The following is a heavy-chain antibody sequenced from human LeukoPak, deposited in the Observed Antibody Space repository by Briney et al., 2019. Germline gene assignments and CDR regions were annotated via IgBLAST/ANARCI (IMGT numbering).Heavy chain of an antibody. J-gene: IGHJ4*02. Sequence: GGSLRLSCAASGFTFSSYWMSWVRQAPGKGLEWVANIKQDGSEKYYVDSLKGRFTISRDNAKNSLYLQMNSLRAEDTAAYYCARAEYSWNAKGTQYYFDYWGQGTLVTVSS. CDR2: IKQDGSEK. CDR3: ARAEYSWNAKGTQYYFDY. D-gene: IGHD1-1*01. V-gene: IGHV3-7*04. CDR1: GFTFSSYW.